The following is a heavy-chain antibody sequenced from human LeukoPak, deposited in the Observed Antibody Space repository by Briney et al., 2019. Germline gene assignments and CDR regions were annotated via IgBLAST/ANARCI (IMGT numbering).Heavy chain of an antibody. J-gene: IGHJ4*02. CDR3: ARGYDSSGWYYFDY. CDR2: IYSGGST. D-gene: IGHD3-22*01. CDR1: GFTVSSNY. Sequence: GGSLRLSCAASGFTVSSNYMSWVRQAPGKGLEWVSVIYSGGSTYYADSVKGRFTISRDNSKNTLYLQMNSLRAEDTAVYYCARGYDSSGWYYFDYWGQGTLVTVSS. V-gene: IGHV3-66*01.